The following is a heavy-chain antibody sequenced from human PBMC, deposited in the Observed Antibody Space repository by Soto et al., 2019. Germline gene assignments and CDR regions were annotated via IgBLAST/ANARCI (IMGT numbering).Heavy chain of an antibody. D-gene: IGHD2-15*01. Sequence: QVQLVESGGGVVQPGRSLRLSCAASGFTFSSYGMHWVRQAPGKGLEWVAVIWYDASNEYYAASVKGRFTISRDNSNNTLYLQMNSLRADDTAVYYCATLAANSGFDIWGQGTIVTVSS. V-gene: IGHV3-33*01. CDR2: IWYDASNE. CDR1: GFTFSSYG. CDR3: ATLAANSGFDI. J-gene: IGHJ3*02.